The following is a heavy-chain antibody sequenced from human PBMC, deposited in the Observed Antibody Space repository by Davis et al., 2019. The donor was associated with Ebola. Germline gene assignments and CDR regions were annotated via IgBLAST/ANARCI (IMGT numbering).Heavy chain of an antibody. V-gene: IGHV4-31*03. D-gene: IGHD2-8*01. J-gene: IGHJ3*01. Sequence: LRLSCTVSGGSISRGGYYWSWIRQHPGKGLEWIGYIYYSGSTYYNPSLKSRVTISVDTSKNQFSLKLSSVTAADTAVYYCARDGVGYCTNGVCPGAFALWGQGTMVTVSS. CDR2: IYYSGST. CDR3: ARDGVGYCTNGVCPGAFAL. CDR1: GGSISRGGYY.